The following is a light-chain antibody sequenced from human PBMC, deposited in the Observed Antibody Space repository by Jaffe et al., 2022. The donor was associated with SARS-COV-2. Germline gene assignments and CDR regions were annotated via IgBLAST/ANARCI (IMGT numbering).Light chain of an antibody. CDR2: EVN. CDR3: SSYAGSNNLV. CDR1: SSDVGGYKF. Sequence: QSALTQPPSASGSPGQSVTISCTGTSSDVGGYKFVSWYQQHPDKAPKLIIYEVNKRPSGVPDRFSGSKSGNTASLTVSGLQAADEANYYCSSYAGSNNLVFGGGTTLTVL. J-gene: IGLJ2*01. V-gene: IGLV2-8*01.